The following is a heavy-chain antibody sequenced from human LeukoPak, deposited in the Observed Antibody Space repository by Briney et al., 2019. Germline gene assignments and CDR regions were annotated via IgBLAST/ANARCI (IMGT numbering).Heavy chain of an antibody. J-gene: IGHJ4*02. V-gene: IGHV4-39*01. D-gene: IGHD6-19*01. CDR2: IYYSGNT. Sequence: PSETLSLTCTVSGVSISSSNSYWGWIRQPPGKGLEWIGSIYYSGNTYYNASLKSQVSISIDTSKNQFSLRLTSVTAADTAVYYCAVGYSSGWYSPFDYWGQGTLVTVSS. CDR3: AVGYSSGWYSPFDY. CDR1: GVSISSSNSY.